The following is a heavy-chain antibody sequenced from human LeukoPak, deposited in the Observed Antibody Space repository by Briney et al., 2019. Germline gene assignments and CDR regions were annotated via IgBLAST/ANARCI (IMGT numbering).Heavy chain of an antibody. V-gene: IGHV3-21*01. D-gene: IGHD1-26*01. Sequence: GGSLRLSCAASGFTFSSHSMTWVRQAPGKGLEWVSSISSSSSYIYYADSVKGRFTISRGNAKNSLYLQMNSLRAEDTAVYYCARPLYSGSYKDDADYWGQGTLVTVSS. J-gene: IGHJ4*02. CDR2: ISSSSSYI. CDR3: ARPLYSGSYKDDADY. CDR1: GFTFSSHS.